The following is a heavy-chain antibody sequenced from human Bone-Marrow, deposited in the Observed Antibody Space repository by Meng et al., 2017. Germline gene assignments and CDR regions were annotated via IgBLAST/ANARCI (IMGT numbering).Heavy chain of an antibody. CDR3: ARVPGGASIDY. CDR2: ISNGGDTI. J-gene: IGHJ4*02. CDR1: GFTFSDYY. D-gene: IGHD1-26*01. V-gene: IGHV3-11*01. Sequence: GESLKISCAASGFTFSDYYMTWIRQAPGKGLEWVSYISNGGDTIYYADSVKGRFTFSRDNAKSSLYLQMNSLRAEDTAVYYCARVPGGASIDYWGQGTLVTVYS.